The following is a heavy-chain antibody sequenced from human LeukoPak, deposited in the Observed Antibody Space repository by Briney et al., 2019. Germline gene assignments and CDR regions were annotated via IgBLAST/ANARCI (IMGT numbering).Heavy chain of an antibody. CDR2: IGGDSRT. D-gene: IGHD4-23*01. V-gene: IGHV3-23*01. J-gene: IGHJ4*02. Sequence: GGSLRLSCAASGFTFSSNAMSWVRQAPGKGLEWVSGIGGDSRTHYADPVEGRFTISRDTSKNMLYLQMNNLRAEDTAVYYCAKDILRWSFDYWGQGTLVTVSS. CDR3: AKDILRWSFDY. CDR1: GFTFSSNA.